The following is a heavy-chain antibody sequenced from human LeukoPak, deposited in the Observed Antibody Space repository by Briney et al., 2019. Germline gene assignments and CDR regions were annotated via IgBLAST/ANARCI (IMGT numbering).Heavy chain of an antibody. CDR1: GFTVSAKY. Sequence: PGGSLRLSCAASGFTVSAKYMSWVRQAPGKGLEWVSVIYSGTNTYYADSVKGRFTISGDNSKNTVYLQMNSLRAEDTAVYYCAREGVYDSSGYHDALDIWGQGTMVTVSS. CDR2: IYSGTNT. D-gene: IGHD3-22*01. CDR3: AREGVYDSSGYHDALDI. J-gene: IGHJ3*02. V-gene: IGHV3-53*01.